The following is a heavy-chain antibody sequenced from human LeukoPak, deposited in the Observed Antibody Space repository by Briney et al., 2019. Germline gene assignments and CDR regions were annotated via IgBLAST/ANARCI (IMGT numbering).Heavy chain of an antibody. CDR2: INHSGCT. CDR3: ARGSRGSRIAAAGTLDY. CDR1: LGSFSGYF. V-gene: IGHV4-34*01. D-gene: IGHD6-13*01. Sequence: SETLSLTLAFYLGSFSGYFWSGIRQPPGKGMEGIGEINHSGCTNYNPSLKSGVTISVATSKNQFSLKLSSVTAADTAVYYRARGSRGSRIAAAGTLDYWGQGTLVTVSS. J-gene: IGHJ4*02.